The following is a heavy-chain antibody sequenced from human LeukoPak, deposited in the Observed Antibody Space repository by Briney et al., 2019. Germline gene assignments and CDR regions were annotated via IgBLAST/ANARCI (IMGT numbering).Heavy chain of an antibody. J-gene: IGHJ4*02. Sequence: GASVKGSCKASGYTFTGYYMHWVRQAPGQGLEWMGWINPNSGGTNYAQKFQGRVTMTRDTSISTAYMELSRLRSDDTAVYYCARDSDDILTGYYMTPDYWGQGTLVTVSS. D-gene: IGHD3-9*01. CDR2: INPNSGGT. CDR3: ARDSDDILTGYYMTPDY. V-gene: IGHV1-2*02. CDR1: GYTFTGYY.